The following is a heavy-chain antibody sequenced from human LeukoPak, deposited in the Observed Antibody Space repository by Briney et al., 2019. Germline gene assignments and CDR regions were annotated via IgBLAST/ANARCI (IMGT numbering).Heavy chain of an antibody. D-gene: IGHD3-22*01. CDR2: INHSGST. Sequence: SETLSLTCAVYGGSFSGYYWSWIRQPPGKGLEWIGEINHSGSTNYNPSLKSRVTISVDTSKNQFSLKLSSVTAADTAVYYCARAGYDSSSYWRQIDAFDIWGQGTMVTVSS. J-gene: IGHJ3*02. CDR3: ARAGYDSSSYWRQIDAFDI. V-gene: IGHV4-34*01. CDR1: GGSFSGYY.